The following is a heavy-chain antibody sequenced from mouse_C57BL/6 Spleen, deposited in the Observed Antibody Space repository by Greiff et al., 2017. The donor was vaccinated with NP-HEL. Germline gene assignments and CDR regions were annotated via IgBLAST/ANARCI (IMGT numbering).Heavy chain of an antibody. CDR3: TTHYA. CDR1: GYTFTDYE. CDR2: IDPETGGT. V-gene: IGHV1-15*01. D-gene: IGHD1-1*02. Sequence: QVQLKESGAELVRPGASVTLSCKASGYTFTDYEMHWVKQTPVHGLEWIGAIDPETGGTAYNQKFKGKAILTADKSSSTAYMELRSLTSEDSAVYYCTTHYAWGQGTTLTVSS. J-gene: IGHJ2*01.